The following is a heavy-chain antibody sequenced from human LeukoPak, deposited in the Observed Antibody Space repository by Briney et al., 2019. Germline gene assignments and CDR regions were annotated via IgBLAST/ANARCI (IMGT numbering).Heavy chain of an antibody. CDR2: IIPILGIA. D-gene: IGHD6-13*01. V-gene: IGHV1-69*04. CDR3: ARDQGLADYYFDY. J-gene: IGHJ4*02. CDR1: GGTFSSYA. Sequence: SVKVSCKASGGTFSSYAISWVRQAPGQGLEWMGRIIPILGIANYAQKFQGRVTITADKSTSTAYVELSSLRSEDTAVYYCARDQGLADYYFDYWGQGTLVTVSS.